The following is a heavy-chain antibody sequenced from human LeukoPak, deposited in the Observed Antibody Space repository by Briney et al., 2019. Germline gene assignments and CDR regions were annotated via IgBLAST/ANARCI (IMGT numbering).Heavy chain of an antibody. CDR3: ARAPWGVVMPPYMDV. CDR2: IKQDGSAK. D-gene: IGHD2-2*01. CDR1: GFTFSRYW. V-gene: IGHV3-7*01. Sequence: SGGSLRLSCAASGFTFSRYWMSWVRQAPGKGLEWVANIKQDGSAKYYVDSVKGRFTISRDNAKNSLYLQMNSLRAEDTAVYYCARAPWGVVMPPYMDVWGKGTTVTVSS. J-gene: IGHJ6*03.